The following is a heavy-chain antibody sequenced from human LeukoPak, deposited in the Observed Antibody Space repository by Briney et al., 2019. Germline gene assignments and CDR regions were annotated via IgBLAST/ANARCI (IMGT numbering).Heavy chain of an antibody. Sequence: GGSLRLSCAASEFTVSNNYMSWVRQAPGKGLEWTSVIYRGGSTYYADSVKGRFTISRDNSKNTLYLQMNTLRAEDTAVYYCARLVTGTTVINSGWFDPWGQGTLVTVSS. J-gene: IGHJ5*02. CDR2: IYRGGST. D-gene: IGHD4-17*01. CDR3: ARLVTGTTVINSGWFDP. CDR1: EFTVSNNY. V-gene: IGHV3-66*04.